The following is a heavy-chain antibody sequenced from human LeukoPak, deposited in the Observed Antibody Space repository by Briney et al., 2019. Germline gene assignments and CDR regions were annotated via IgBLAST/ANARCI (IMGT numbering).Heavy chain of an antibody. CDR3: ARLETYDSTLDY. V-gene: IGHV4-39*01. J-gene: IGHJ4*02. CDR1: GDSITTSSYY. CDR2: IYYSGST. Sequence: SETRSVTCAVSGDSITTSSYYWGWIRQPPGKGLEWMGNIYYSGSTYYNPSLKSRVTISVDTSKSQFSLWLSSVTAADTAVYYCARLETYDSTLDYWGQGTLVTVSS. D-gene: IGHD3-22*01.